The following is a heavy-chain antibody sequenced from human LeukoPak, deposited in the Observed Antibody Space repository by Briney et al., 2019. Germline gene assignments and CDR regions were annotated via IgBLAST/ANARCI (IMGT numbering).Heavy chain of an antibody. J-gene: IGHJ5*02. V-gene: IGHV4-61*02. Sequence: SETLSLTCTVSGGSISSGSYYWSWIRQPAGKGLEWVGRIYTSRSTNYNPSLKSRVTISVDTSKNQFSLKLSSVTAADTAGYYCARDIAYCGGDCYVQFDPWGQGTLVTVSS. CDR3: ARDIAYCGGDCYVQFDP. CDR2: IYTSRST. D-gene: IGHD2-21*02. CDR1: GGSISSGSYY.